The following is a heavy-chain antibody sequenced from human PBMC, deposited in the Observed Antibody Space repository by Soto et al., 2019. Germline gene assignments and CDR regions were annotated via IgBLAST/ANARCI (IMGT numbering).Heavy chain of an antibody. J-gene: IGHJ5*02. D-gene: IGHD3-10*01. CDR1: GGSFSGYY. V-gene: IGHV4-34*01. CDR2: INHSGST. CDR3: ARGRITMVRGVIYNP. Sequence: QVQLQQWGAGLLKPSETLSLTCAVYGGSFSGYYWSWIRQPPGKGLEWIGEINHSGSTNYNPSLKSRVTISVDTSKNQFSLKLSSVTAADTAVYYCARGRITMVRGVIYNPWGQGTLVTVSS.